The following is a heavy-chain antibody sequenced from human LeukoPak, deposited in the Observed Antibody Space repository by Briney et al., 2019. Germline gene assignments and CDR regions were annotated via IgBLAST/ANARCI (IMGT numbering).Heavy chain of an antibody. CDR3: AKDSYYYDSSGSDYFDY. CDR1: GFTFNNYA. CDR2: ISGSGGST. D-gene: IGHD3-22*01. Sequence: GGSLRLSCAASGFTFNNYAMSWVRQTPGKGLEWVSSISGSGGSTYYADSVKGRFTISRDNSKNTLYLQMNSLRAEDTAVYYCAKDSYYYDSSGSDYFDYWGQGTLVTVSS. V-gene: IGHV3-23*01. J-gene: IGHJ4*02.